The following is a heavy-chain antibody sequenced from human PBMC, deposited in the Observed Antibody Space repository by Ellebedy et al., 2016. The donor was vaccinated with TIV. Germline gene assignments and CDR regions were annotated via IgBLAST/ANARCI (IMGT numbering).Heavy chain of an antibody. J-gene: IGHJ4*02. V-gene: IGHV3-7*01. CDR1: GFTFTSHW. Sequence: GESLKISXATSGFTFTSHWMTWVRQAPGKGLEWVANIKQDAGEKYYLDSVKGRFTITRDNARNSLYLQMNSLRAEDTAVYYCVRDKIVGATIFDYWGQGTLVTVSS. CDR2: IKQDAGEK. CDR3: VRDKIVGATIFDY. D-gene: IGHD1-26*01.